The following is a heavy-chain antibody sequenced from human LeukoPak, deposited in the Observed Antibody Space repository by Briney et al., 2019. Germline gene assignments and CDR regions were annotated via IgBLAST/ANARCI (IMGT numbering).Heavy chain of an antibody. CDR1: GYTFTSYG. V-gene: IGHV1-18*01. Sequence: GASVKVSCKASGYTFTSYGISWVRQAPGQGLEWMGWISAYNGNTNYAQKLQGRVTMTTDTSTSTACMELRSLRSDDTAVYYCARDKAHAPTPYSSRKYNWFDPWGQGTLVTVSS. CDR2: ISAYNGNT. CDR3: ARDKAHAPTPYSSRKYNWFDP. J-gene: IGHJ5*02. D-gene: IGHD6-13*01.